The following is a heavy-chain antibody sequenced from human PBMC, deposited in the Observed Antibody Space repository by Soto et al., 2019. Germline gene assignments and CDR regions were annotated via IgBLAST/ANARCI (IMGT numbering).Heavy chain of an antibody. CDR3: ARRSQSSSWYVAFDI. J-gene: IGHJ3*02. Sequence: QVQLQESGPGLVKPSETLSLTCTVSGGSISSYYWSWIRQPPGKGLEWIGYIYYSGSTNYNPSLKSRVTISVDTSKKQFSLKLSSVTAADTAIYYCARRSQSSSWYVAFDIWGQGTMVTVSS. CDR1: GGSISSYY. V-gene: IGHV4-59*08. CDR2: IYYSGST. D-gene: IGHD6-13*01.